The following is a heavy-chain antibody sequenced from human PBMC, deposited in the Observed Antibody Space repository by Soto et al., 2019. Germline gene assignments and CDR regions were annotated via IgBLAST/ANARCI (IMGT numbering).Heavy chain of an antibody. Sequence: PGGSLRLSCAASGFIFSNYGMNWVRQAPGKGLEWVSGISESGGSTYYANSVKGRFTLSRDNSKNTLYLQVDSLTVEDTATYYGVRDGGGSFFPFDLWGQGTMVTVAS. V-gene: IGHV3-23*01. J-gene: IGHJ4*02. D-gene: IGHD2-15*01. CDR2: ISESGGST. CDR1: GFIFSNYG. CDR3: VRDGGGSFFPFDL.